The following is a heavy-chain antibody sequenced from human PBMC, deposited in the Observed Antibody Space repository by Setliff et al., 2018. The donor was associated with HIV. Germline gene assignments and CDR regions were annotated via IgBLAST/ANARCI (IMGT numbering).Heavy chain of an antibody. V-gene: IGHV3-7*01. CDR2: IKQDGSEK. Sequence: GGSLRLSCAASGFTFSNYWMSWVRQAPGKGLEWVANIKQDGSEKYYVDSVKGRFTISRDDSKNTVYLQMNNLRAEDTAVYYCARGRRVSSNYYYYYYMDVWGKGTAVTVSS. CDR3: ARGRRVSSNYYYYYYMDV. D-gene: IGHD2-2*01. J-gene: IGHJ6*03. CDR1: GFTFSNYW.